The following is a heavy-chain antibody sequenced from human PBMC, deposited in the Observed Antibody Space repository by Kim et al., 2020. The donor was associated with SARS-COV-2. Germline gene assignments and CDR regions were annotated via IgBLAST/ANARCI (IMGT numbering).Heavy chain of an antibody. CDR3: ARGEYYYGSGSSNWFDP. V-gene: IGHV1-3*01. Sequence: ASVKVSCKASGYTFTSYAMHWVRQAPGQRLEWMGWINAGNGNTKYAQKLQGRVTMTTDTSTSTAYMELRSLRSDDTAVYYCARGEYYYGSGSSNWFDPWG. CDR1: GYTFTSYA. D-gene: IGHD3-10*01. CDR2: INAGNGNT. J-gene: IGHJ5*02.